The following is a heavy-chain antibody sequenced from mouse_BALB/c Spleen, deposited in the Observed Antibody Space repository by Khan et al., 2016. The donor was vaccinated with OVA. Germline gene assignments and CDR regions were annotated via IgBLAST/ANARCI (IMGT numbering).Heavy chain of an antibody. CDR1: GYTFTNYR. CDR3: ARETTYWYFDV. D-gene: IGHD2-1*01. J-gene: IGHJ1*01. V-gene: IGHV9-1*02. CDR2: INTHTGEP. Sequence: QIQLVQSGPELKKPGETVKITCKASGYTFTNYRMNWMKQAPGKGLKWMGWINTHTGEPTYSDDFKGRVAFSLETSASTAYLQINSLKHEDMATYFCARETTYWYFDVWGAGTTVTVSS.